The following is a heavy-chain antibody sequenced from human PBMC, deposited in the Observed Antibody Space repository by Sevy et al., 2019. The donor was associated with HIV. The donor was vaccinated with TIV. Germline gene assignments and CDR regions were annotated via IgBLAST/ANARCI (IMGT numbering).Heavy chain of an antibody. D-gene: IGHD3-22*01. CDR1: GFTVSSNY. J-gene: IGHJ3*02. Sequence: GGSLRLSCAASGFTVSSNYMSWVRHAPGKGLEWVSVIYSGGSTYYADSVKGRFTISRDNSKNTLYLQMNSLRAEDTAVYYCARDQDYYDSSGYYPSDAFDIWGQGTMVTVSS. V-gene: IGHV3-66*01. CDR3: ARDQDYYDSSGYYPSDAFDI. CDR2: IYSGGST.